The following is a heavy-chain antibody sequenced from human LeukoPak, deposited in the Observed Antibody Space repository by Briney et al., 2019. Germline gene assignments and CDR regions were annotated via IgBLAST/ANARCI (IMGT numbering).Heavy chain of an antibody. J-gene: IGHJ4*02. V-gene: IGHV1-18*01. CDR1: GYTFTSYG. Sequence: ASVKVSCKSSGYTFTSYGISWVRQAPGQGLEWMGWISTYNGNTHYAQKLQGRVTMTTDTSTSTAYMELRSLRSDDTAVYYCARSSLAVAGSVFDYWGQGTLVTVSS. CDR2: ISTYNGNT. D-gene: IGHD6-19*01. CDR3: ARSSLAVAGSVFDY.